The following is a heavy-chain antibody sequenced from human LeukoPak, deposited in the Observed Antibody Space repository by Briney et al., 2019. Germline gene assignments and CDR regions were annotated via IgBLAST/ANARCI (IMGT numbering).Heavy chain of an antibody. J-gene: IGHJ5*02. CDR3: ARDSDYGDYVVGA. Sequence: ASVKVSCKASGYTFTSYDINWVRQATGQGLEWMGWMNPNSGNTGYAQKFQGRVTMTRDTSISTAYMELSRLRSDDTAVYYCARDSDYGDYVVGAWGQGTLVTVSS. CDR1: GYTFTSYD. D-gene: IGHD4-17*01. CDR2: MNPNSGNT. V-gene: IGHV1-8*01.